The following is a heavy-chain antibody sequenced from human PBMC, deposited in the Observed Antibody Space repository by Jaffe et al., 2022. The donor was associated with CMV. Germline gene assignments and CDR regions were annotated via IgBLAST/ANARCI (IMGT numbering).Heavy chain of an antibody. CDR1: GFTFSSYW. J-gene: IGHJ4*02. V-gene: IGHV3-74*01. CDR2: INSDGSST. D-gene: IGHD6-13*01. Sequence: EVQLVESGGGLVQPGGSLRLSCAASGFTFSSYWMHWVRQAPGKGLVWVSRINSDGSSTSYADSVKGRFTISRDNAKNTLYLQMNSLRAEDTAVYYCARGPREVIAAARSGVDYWGQGTLVTVSS. CDR3: ARGPREVIAAARSGVDY.